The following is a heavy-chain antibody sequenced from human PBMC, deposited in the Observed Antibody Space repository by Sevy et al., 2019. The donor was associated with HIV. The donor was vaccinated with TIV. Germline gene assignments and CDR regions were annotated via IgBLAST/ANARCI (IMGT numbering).Heavy chain of an antibody. CDR2: IYSAGNT. CDR3: ASPSAPGQWYFDY. CDR1: GFTVGSND. Sequence: GGSLRLSCAASGFTVGSNDMSWVRQAPGKGLEGVSVIYSAGNTYYADSVKGRFTISRDNSKNTLYLQMNSLRAEETAVYYCASPSAPGQWYFDYWGQGTLVTVSS. V-gene: IGHV3-53*01. D-gene: IGHD6-19*01. J-gene: IGHJ4*02.